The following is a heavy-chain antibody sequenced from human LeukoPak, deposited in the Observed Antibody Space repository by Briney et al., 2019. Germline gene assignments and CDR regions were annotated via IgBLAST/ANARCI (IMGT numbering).Heavy chain of an antibody. CDR1: GGSISSSSYY. D-gene: IGHD2-15*01. CDR3: ARSAASPRYFDY. Sequence: SETLSLTCTVSGGSISSSSYYWGWIRQPPGKGLEWIGSIYYSGSTYYNPSPKSRVTISVDTSKNQFSLKLSSVTAADTAVYYCARSAASPRYFDYWGQGTLVTVSS. CDR2: IYYSGST. J-gene: IGHJ4*02. V-gene: IGHV4-39*01.